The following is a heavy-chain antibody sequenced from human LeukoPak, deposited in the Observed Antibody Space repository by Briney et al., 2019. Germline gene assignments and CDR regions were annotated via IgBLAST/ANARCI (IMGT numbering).Heavy chain of an antibody. CDR2: ISAYNGNT. D-gene: IGHD5-24*01. CDR1: GYTFTSYG. Sequence: ASVKVSCKASGYTFTSYGISWVRQAPGQGLEWMGWISAYNGNTNYAQKLQGRVTMTTDTSTSTAYMELSSLRSDDTAVYYCASRRDGYNYGNYYFDYWGQGTLVTVSS. J-gene: IGHJ4*02. V-gene: IGHV1-18*01. CDR3: ASRRDGYNYGNYYFDY.